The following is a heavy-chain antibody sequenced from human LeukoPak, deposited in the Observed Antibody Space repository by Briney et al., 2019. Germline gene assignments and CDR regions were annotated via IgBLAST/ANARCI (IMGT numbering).Heavy chain of an antibody. V-gene: IGHV4-59*01. D-gene: IGHD3-9*01. Sequence: SETLSLTCTVSGGSISSYYWNWIRQPPGKGLEWIGYIYYSGSTNYNPSLKSRVTISVDTSKNQFSLKLSSVTAADTAVSYCARVGLRYFDWPETVWFDPWGQGTLVTVSS. CDR1: GGSISSYY. J-gene: IGHJ5*02. CDR3: ARVGLRYFDWPETVWFDP. CDR2: IYYSGST.